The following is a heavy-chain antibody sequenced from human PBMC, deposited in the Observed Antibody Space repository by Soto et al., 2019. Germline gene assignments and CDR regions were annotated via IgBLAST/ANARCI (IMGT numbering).Heavy chain of an antibody. Sequence: QVQLVQSGAEVKKPGSSVKVSCKASGGTFSSDAISWVRQAPGQWLEWMGDIIPIFSTTKTAQKFQGRVTITADESTTTAYMELNSLTSDDTAVYYCAGGEHASTWFYFDYWGQGTLVTVSS. V-gene: IGHV1-69*01. CDR3: AGGEHASTWFYFDY. CDR1: GGTFSSDA. J-gene: IGHJ4*02. CDR2: IIPIFSTT. D-gene: IGHD6-13*01.